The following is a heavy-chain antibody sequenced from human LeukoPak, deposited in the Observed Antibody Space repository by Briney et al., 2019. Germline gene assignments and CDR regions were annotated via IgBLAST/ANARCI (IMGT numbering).Heavy chain of an antibody. V-gene: IGHV1-2*02. CDR3: AREEGNWGDAFDI. D-gene: IGHD7-27*01. Sequence: ASVKVSCKASGYTFTGQYLHWVRQAPGQGLEWMGWINPNNGATNYAQTFQGRVTMTRDTSISTAYMELSRLRSDDTAVYYCAREEGNWGDAFDIWGQGTMVTVSS. CDR2: INPNNGAT. J-gene: IGHJ3*02. CDR1: GYTFTGQY.